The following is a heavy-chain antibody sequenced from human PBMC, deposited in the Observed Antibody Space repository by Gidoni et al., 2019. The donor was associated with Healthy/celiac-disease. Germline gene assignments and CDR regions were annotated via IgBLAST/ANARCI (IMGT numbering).Heavy chain of an antibody. V-gene: IGHV3-9*01. Sequence: EVQLLESGGGLVQPGRSLRLSCAASGFTFDDYAMHWVRQAPGKGLEWVSGISWNSGSIGYADSVKGRFTISRDNAKNSLYLQMNSLRAEDTALYYCAKDMVRSIAVAGTFDPWGQGTLVTVSS. CDR2: ISWNSGSI. J-gene: IGHJ5*02. CDR3: AKDMVRSIAVAGTFDP. D-gene: IGHD6-19*01. CDR1: GFTFDDYA.